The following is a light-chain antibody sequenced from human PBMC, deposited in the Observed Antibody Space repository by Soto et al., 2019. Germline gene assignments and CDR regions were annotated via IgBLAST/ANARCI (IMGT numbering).Light chain of an antibody. CDR3: TSYTGHNTPAV. V-gene: IGLV2-14*01. Sequence: QSALTQPASVSGSPGQSITISCTGTSSDVGGYKYVSWYQQHPGEAPRLMIYHVSNRPSGVSTRFSGSKSGNTASLPISGLQAEDEADYYCTSYTGHNTPAVFGGGTKLTVL. CDR1: SSDVGGYKY. CDR2: HVS. J-gene: IGLJ3*02.